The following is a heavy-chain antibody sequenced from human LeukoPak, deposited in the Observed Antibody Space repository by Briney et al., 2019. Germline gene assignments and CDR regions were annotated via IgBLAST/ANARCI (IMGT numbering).Heavy chain of an antibody. CDR3: AIDRLLGAFDI. CDR2: IYYSGST. CDR1: ARSVVSSA. Sequence: KPSETLSLTLSVAARSVVSSAWASVRQPPGKGLEWIGSIYYSGSTNYNPSLKSRVTRSVDTSKNQFSLKLSSVTAADTAVYYCAIDRLLGAFDIWGQGTMVTVSS. D-gene: IGHD3-22*01. V-gene: IGHV4-59*02. J-gene: IGHJ3*02.